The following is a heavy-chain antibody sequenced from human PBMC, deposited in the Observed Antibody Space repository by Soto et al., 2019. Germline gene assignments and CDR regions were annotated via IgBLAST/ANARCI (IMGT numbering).Heavy chain of an antibody. CDR3: AADLDYYGSGTKSWFDP. V-gene: IGHV1-58*02. CDR1: GFTFTSSA. Sequence: QMQLVQSGPEVKKPGTSVKVSCKASGFTFTSSAMQWVRQARGQRLEWIGWIVVGSGNTNYAQKFQERVTITRDMSTSTAYMELGSLRSEDTAVYYCAADLDYYGSGTKSWFDPWGQGTLVTVSS. D-gene: IGHD3-10*01. CDR2: IVVGSGNT. J-gene: IGHJ5*02.